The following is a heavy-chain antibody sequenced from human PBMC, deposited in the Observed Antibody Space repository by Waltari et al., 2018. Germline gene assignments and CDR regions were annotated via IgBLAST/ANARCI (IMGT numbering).Heavy chain of an antibody. V-gene: IGHV4-59*01. CDR1: GGSISSYY. D-gene: IGHD2-2*01. J-gene: IGHJ6*02. CDR2: SYYRGGT. Sequence: QVQLQESGPGLVKPSETLSLTCTVSGGSISSYYWTWIRQPPGKGLEWIGYSYYRGGTNYNPSLKSRVTISVDTSKNQFSLKLSSVTAADTAVYYCARDDLPAAGYYYYGMDVWGQGTTVTVSS. CDR3: ARDDLPAAGYYYYGMDV.